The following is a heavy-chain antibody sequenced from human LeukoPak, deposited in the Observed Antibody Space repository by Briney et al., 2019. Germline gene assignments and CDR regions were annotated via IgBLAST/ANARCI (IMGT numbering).Heavy chain of an antibody. J-gene: IGHJ4*02. CDR3: ARAKGDF. Sequence: PSETLSLTCTVSGDSITNSYWSWFRQPPGKGLEWITYTYYNGRANYSPSLKSRVSISVDTSKNQFSLKLNSVTAADTAVYYCARAKGDFWGQGILVTVSS. CDR1: GDSITNSY. V-gene: IGHV4-59*01. CDR2: TYYNGRA.